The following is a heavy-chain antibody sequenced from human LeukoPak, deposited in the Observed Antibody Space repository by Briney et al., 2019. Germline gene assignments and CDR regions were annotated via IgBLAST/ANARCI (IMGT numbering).Heavy chain of an antibody. Sequence: PGGSLRLSCAASGFTFSSYSMNWVRQAPGKGLEWVSSISSSSSYIYYADSVKGRFTISRDNAKNSLYLQMNSLRAEDTAVYYCARYGSGSYYRDPKFDYWGQGTLVTVSS. V-gene: IGHV3-21*01. J-gene: IGHJ4*02. CDR3: ARYGSGSYYRDPKFDY. D-gene: IGHD3-10*01. CDR1: GFTFSSYS. CDR2: ISSSSSYI.